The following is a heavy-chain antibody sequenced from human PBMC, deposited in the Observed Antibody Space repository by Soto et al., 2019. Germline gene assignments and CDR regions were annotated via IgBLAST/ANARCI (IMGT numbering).Heavy chain of an antibody. Sequence: GGSLRRSCAASGFTFSSYAMSWVRQAPGQGLEWVSAISGSGGSTYYADSVKGRFTISRDNSKNTLYLQMNSLRAEDTAVYYCAELSPTYYYDSSGYPGYWGQGTLVTVS. J-gene: IGHJ4*02. CDR1: GFTFSSYA. D-gene: IGHD3-22*01. CDR3: AELSPTYYYDSSGYPGY. V-gene: IGHV3-23*01. CDR2: ISGSGGST.